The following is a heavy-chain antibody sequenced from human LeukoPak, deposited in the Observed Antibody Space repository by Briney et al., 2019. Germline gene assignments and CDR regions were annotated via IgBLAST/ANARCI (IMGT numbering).Heavy chain of an antibody. D-gene: IGHD6-19*01. CDR1: GFTFSNAW. Sequence: GGSLRLSCAASGFTFSNAWMSWVRQAPGKGLEWVGRIKSKTDGGTTDYAVPVKGRFTISRDDSKNTLYLQMNSLKTEDTAVYYCTTDSERSGWPAGGYWGQGTLVTVSS. CDR3: TTDSERSGWPAGGY. V-gene: IGHV3-15*01. CDR2: IKSKTDGGTT. J-gene: IGHJ4*02.